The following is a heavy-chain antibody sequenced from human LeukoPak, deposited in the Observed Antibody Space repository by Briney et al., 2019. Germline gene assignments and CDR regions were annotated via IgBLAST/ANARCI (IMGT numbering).Heavy chain of an antibody. Sequence: GGSLRLSCAASGFTFSSYNMNWVRQAPGKGLEWVSSISTSSSYIYYTDSVKGRFTISRDNAKNSLYLQMNSLRAEDTAVYYCARGGDHPTFYYMDVWGKGTTVTVSS. V-gene: IGHV3-21*01. CDR2: ISTSSSYI. D-gene: IGHD3-16*01. CDR3: ARGGDHPTFYYMDV. J-gene: IGHJ6*03. CDR1: GFTFSSYN.